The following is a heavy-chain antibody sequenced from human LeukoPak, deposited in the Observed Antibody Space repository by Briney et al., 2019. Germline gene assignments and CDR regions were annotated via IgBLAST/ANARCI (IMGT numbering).Heavy chain of an antibody. J-gene: IGHJ4*02. V-gene: IGHV3-33*08. CDR1: GFTFRRHW. CDR3: ARGDVPLTYYLDY. Sequence: GGSLRLSCAASGFTFRRHWMSWVRQAPGKGLEWVAVIWYDGSLKYYADSVEGRFTISRDNSKNTLYLQMNSLRVEDTAVYYCARGDVPLTYYLDYWGQGTLVTVSS. CDR2: IWYDGSLK. D-gene: IGHD3-16*01.